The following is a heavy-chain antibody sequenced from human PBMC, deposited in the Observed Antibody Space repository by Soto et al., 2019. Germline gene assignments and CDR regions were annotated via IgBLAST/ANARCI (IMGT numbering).Heavy chain of an antibody. CDR1: GFTFSSYA. V-gene: IGHV3-64*01. Sequence: PGGSLRLSCAASGFTFSSYAMHWVRQAPGKGLEYVSAISSNGGSTYYANSVKGRFTISRDNSKNTLYLQMNSLRADDTAVYYWANSSGAAAGANDYWGQQTLVPVSP. D-gene: IGHD6-13*01. CDR3: ANSSGAAAGANDY. J-gene: IGHJ4*02. CDR2: ISSNGGST.